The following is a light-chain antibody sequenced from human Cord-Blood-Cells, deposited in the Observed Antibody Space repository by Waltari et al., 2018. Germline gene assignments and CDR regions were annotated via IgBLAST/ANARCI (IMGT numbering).Light chain of an antibody. J-gene: IGLJ1*01. CDR1: RSTLASNP. Sequence: QSVLTQPPSASGTRGQRVTISCSGSRSTLASNPVTWYQQHPGTASKLLIYRNNQRPSGVPDRFSGSKSGTSASVAISGLQSEDEADYYCAAWDDSLNVLYVFGTGTKVTVL. V-gene: IGLV1-44*01. CDR2: RNN. CDR3: AAWDDSLNVLYV.